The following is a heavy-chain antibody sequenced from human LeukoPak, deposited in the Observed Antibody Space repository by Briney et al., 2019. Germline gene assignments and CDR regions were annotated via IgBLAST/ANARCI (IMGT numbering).Heavy chain of an antibody. CDR1: GFTVSSNY. D-gene: IGHD3-10*01. Sequence: GGSLRLSCAASGFTVSSNYMSWVRQAPGKGLEWVAVISYDGSNKYYADSVKGRFTISRDNSKNTLYLQMNSLRAEDTAVYYCASHYYYGSGSYGNDYWGQGTLVTVSS. J-gene: IGHJ4*02. CDR2: ISYDGSNK. V-gene: IGHV3-30*03. CDR3: ASHYYYGSGSYGNDY.